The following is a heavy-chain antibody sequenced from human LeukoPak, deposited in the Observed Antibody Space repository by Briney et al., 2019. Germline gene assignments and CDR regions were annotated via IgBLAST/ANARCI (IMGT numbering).Heavy chain of an antibody. Sequence: PSEPLSLTCDVSGTSISINYWSWIRQPAGKGLEWIGRFDTDGTTNSNPSLKSRVTLSMDMSRNQFSLRLTSVTAADTAVYYCAREVTTAAHVYYYIDVWGKGATVTVSS. CDR2: FDTDGTT. J-gene: IGHJ6*03. D-gene: IGHD4-11*01. CDR3: AREVTTAAHVYYYIDV. V-gene: IGHV4-4*07. CDR1: GTSISINY.